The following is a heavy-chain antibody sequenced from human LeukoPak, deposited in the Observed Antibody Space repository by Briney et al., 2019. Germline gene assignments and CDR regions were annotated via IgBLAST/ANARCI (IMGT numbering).Heavy chain of an antibody. CDR2: IIPIFGTA. J-gene: IGHJ6*03. Sequence: SVKVSCKASGYTFTGYYMHWVRQAPGQGLEWMGRIIPIFGTANYAQKFQGRVTITTDESTSTAYMELSSLRSEDTAVYYCAREVYDILTGYSYYYYMDVWGKGTTVTVSS. V-gene: IGHV1-69*05. CDR3: AREVYDILTGYSYYYYMDV. D-gene: IGHD3-9*01. CDR1: GYTFTGYY.